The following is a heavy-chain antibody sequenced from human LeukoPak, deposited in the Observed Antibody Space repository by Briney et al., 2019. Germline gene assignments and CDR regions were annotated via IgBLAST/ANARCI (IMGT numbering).Heavy chain of an antibody. CDR2: INPSGGST. D-gene: IGHD3-3*01. CDR1: GYTFTSYY. V-gene: IGHV1-46*01. Sequence: VASVKVSCKASGYTFTSYYMHWVQQAPGQGLEWMGIINPSGGSTSYAQKFQGRVTMTRDTSTSTVYMELSSLRSEDTAVYYCARDGFLEWLLFPYYYYGMDVWGQGTTVTVSS. J-gene: IGHJ6*02. CDR3: ARDGFLEWLLFPYYYYGMDV.